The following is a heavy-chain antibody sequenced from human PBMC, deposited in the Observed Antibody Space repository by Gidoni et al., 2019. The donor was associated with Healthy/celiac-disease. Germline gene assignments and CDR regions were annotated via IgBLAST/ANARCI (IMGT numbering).Heavy chain of an antibody. J-gene: IGHJ4*02. D-gene: IGHD2-15*01. CDR3: ARDRIGATEGFDY. CDR1: GFTVSSNY. CDR2: IYSGGST. V-gene: IGHV3-53*01. Sequence: EVQLVESGGGLLQPGGSLRLSCAASGFTVSSNYMSWVRQAPGKGLEWVSVIYSGGSTYYADSVKGRFTISRDNSKNTLYLQMNSLRAEDTAVYYCARDRIGATEGFDYWGQGTLVTVSS.